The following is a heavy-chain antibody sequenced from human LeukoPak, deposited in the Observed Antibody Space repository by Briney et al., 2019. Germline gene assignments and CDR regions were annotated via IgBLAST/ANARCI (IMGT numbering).Heavy chain of an antibody. CDR2: TSGDGGAK. CDR1: GFTFSSYA. CDR3: AKDRPNYYGSNGHYYRRDGDY. V-gene: IGHV3-23*01. Sequence: PGGSLRLSCAASGFTFSSYAMSWVRQSTGKGLEWVSSTSGDGGAKYYSNSVKGRFTISRDNSRNTLYLQMNSLRAEDTAVYYCAKDRPNYYGSNGHYYRRDGDYWGQGTLVTVSS. J-gene: IGHJ4*02. D-gene: IGHD3-22*01.